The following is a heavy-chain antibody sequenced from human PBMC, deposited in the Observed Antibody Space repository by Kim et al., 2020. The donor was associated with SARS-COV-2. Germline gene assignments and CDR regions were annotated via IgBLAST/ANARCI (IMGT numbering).Heavy chain of an antibody. CDR3: ARAGSVVINPLGY. CDR1: GFTFSSYA. V-gene: IGHV3-64*01. D-gene: IGHD3-22*01. Sequence: GGSLRLSCAASGFTFSSYAMHWVRQAPGKGLEYVSAISSNGGSTYYANSVKGRFTISRDNSKNTLYLQMGSLRAEDMAVYYCARAGSVVINPLGYWGQGT. CDR2: ISSNGGST. J-gene: IGHJ4*02.